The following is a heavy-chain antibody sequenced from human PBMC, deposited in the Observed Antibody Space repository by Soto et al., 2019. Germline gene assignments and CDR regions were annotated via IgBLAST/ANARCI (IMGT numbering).Heavy chain of an antibody. V-gene: IGHV3-23*01. Sequence: GGSLRLSCAASGFTFSSYAMGWVRQAPGKGLFWVSVISGSGSSTHYAASVKGRFTISRDNSKNTLYLQMNSLRAEDTAVYYCAKHYYFDSSGYYAWFDWGQGTLVTVSS. D-gene: IGHD3-22*01. CDR2: ISGSGSST. CDR3: AKHYYFDSSGYYAWFD. J-gene: IGHJ4*02. CDR1: GFTFSSYA.